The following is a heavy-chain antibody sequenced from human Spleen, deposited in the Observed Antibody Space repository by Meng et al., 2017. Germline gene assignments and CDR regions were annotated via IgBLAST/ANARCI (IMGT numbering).Heavy chain of an antibody. CDR3: TRGSLEADEDPG. D-gene: IGHD6-13*01. CDR1: GYTFTKYA. Sequence: QVQLVQSVSEWKKPGASVKISCKASGYTFTKYAMTWVRPAPGQVLEWMGWINTITGDPTYAQGFTGRFVFPLDTSVSTAYLQISSLKTDDTAVYYCTRGSLEADEDPGWGQGTLVTVSS. V-gene: IGHV7-4-1*02. J-gene: IGHJ4*01. CDR2: INTITGDP.